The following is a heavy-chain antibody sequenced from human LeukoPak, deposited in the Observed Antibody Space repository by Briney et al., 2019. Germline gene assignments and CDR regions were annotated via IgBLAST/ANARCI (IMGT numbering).Heavy chain of an antibody. CDR2: IYRDGSTT. CDR3: VRLSWELGDGGVT. D-gene: IGHD1-26*01. Sequence: GGSLRLSCAASGFGFSRYWMHWVRQAPGTGLKWVSRIYRDGSTTDYADSVKGRFTISRDNVKNTLYLQMNNLRAEDTAVYYCVRLSWELGDGGVTWGQGTLVTVSS. V-gene: IGHV3-74*01. J-gene: IGHJ5*02. CDR1: GFGFSRYW.